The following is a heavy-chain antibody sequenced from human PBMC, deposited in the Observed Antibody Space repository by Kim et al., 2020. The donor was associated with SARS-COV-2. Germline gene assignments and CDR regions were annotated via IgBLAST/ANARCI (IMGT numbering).Heavy chain of an antibody. CDR3: VRVQPWFDS. V-gene: IGHV3-74*01. CDR2: SRT. Sequence: SRTTSADPGKRRFTISRDNAKKRLYMQMNRLRAEDTAVYYCVRVQPWFDSWGQGTLVTVSS. J-gene: IGHJ5*01.